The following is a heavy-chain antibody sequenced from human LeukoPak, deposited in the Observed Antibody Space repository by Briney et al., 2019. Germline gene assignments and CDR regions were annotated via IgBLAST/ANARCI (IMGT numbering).Heavy chain of an antibody. D-gene: IGHD2-2*01. CDR3: AIRGDIVVVPAAKNWLDP. V-gene: IGHV4-59*12. J-gene: IGHJ5*02. Sequence: SETLSLTCTVSGGSISSYYWSWIRQPPGKGLEWIGYIYYSGSTNYNPSLKSRVTVSVDTSKNQFSLKLSSVTAADTAVYYCAIRGDIVVVPAAKNWLDPWGQGTLVTVSS. CDR2: IYYSGST. CDR1: GGSISSYY.